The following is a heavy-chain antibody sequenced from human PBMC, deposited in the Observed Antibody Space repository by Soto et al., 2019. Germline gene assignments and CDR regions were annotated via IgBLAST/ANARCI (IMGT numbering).Heavy chain of an antibody. V-gene: IGHV4-34*01. CDR3: ARTKYYYGSGSYSPYNWFDP. J-gene: IGHJ5*02. Sequence: LSLTCAVYGGSFSGYYWSWIRQPPGKGLEWIGEINHSGSTNYNPSLKSRVTISVDTSKNQFSLKLSSVTAADTAVYYCARTKYYYGSGSYSPYNWFDPWGQGTLVTVSS. CDR2: INHSGST. D-gene: IGHD3-10*01. CDR1: GGSFSGYY.